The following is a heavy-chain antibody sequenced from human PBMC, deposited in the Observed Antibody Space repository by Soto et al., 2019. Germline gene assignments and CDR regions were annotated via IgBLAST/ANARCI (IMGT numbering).Heavy chain of an antibody. J-gene: IGHJ3*02. CDR3: ARGLATLPVFAFDI. CDR1: GFSLSTSGVG. D-gene: IGHD6-6*01. V-gene: IGHV2-5*01. CDR2: IYWSGDE. Sequence: SSPTLVNPTQTLTLTCSFSGFSLSTSGVGVGWIRQSPGKALEWLALIYWSGDEHYRPSLKSRLSIIKDTSKNHVVLIMTDMDPVDTATYYCARGLATLPVFAFDIWGQGTMVTVSS.